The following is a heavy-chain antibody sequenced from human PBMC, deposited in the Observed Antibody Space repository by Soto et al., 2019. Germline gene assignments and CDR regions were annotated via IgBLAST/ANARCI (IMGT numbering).Heavy chain of an antibody. D-gene: IGHD2-2*01. CDR2: IYSGGST. CDR3: ERDRRGGAIDAFDI. J-gene: IGHJ3*02. V-gene: IGHV3-53*01. Sequence: EVQLVESGGGLIQPGGSLRLSCAASGFTVSSNYMTWGRQAPGKGLEWVSVIYSGGSTYYADSVKGRFTISRDNSKNTLYLQMNSLRAEDTAVYYCERDRRGGAIDAFDIWGQGTMVTVSS. CDR1: GFTVSSNY.